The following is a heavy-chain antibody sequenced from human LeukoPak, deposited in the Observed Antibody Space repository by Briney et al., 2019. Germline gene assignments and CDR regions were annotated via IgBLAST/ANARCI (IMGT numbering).Heavy chain of an antibody. V-gene: IGHV1-8*03. Sequence: ASVKVSSKASGYTFTTYDINWVRQAPGQGLEWMGWMNPNSGNTGYAQKFQGRVTITRNTSISTAYMELSSLRSEDTAVYYCARGRRYSYGYWGQGTLVTVSS. D-gene: IGHD5-18*01. CDR2: MNPNSGNT. CDR1: GYTFTTYD. CDR3: ARGRRYSYGY. J-gene: IGHJ4*02.